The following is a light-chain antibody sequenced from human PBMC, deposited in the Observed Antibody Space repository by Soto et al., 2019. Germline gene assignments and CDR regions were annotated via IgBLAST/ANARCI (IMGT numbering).Light chain of an antibody. CDR1: QNIDDW. V-gene: IGKV1-5*03. CDR2: KAS. Sequence: DIQMTQSPSTRSASVGDRVTITCRASQNIDDWLAWYQLKPGKVPKLLIYKASTLESGVPSRFSGSESGTELTLTISSLQPDDFATDYCQQYSSYSPWTFGQGTKVEIK. J-gene: IGKJ1*01. CDR3: QQYSSYSPWT.